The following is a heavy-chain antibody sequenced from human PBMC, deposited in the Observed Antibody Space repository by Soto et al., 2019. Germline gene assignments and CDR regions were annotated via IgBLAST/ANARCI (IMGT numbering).Heavy chain of an antibody. D-gene: IGHD4-17*01. J-gene: IGHJ4*02. CDR2: IYWNDCS. V-gene: IGHV2-5*01. Sequence: QMTLQESGPTRVKPTQTLTLTCIFSGFSLSTSGVAVGWIRQAPGKALEWLALIYWNDCSHKNPSPKSRLTITKDTSNNQVIPTMTNMGPVDTATYYCAHFDSGDYDRLQSFDYWGQGTLVTVSS. CDR1: GFSLSTSGVA. CDR3: AHFDSGDYDRLQSFDY.